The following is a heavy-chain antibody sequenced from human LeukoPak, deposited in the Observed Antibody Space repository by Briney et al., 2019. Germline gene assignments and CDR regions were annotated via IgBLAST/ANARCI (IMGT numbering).Heavy chain of an antibody. CDR2: ISSSGTTK. CDR3: ARDPAVSYDYVWGSFAGY. V-gene: IGHV3-48*03. D-gene: IGHD3-16*01. J-gene: IGHJ4*02. Sequence: GGSLRLSCAASGFTFSSYEMNWVRQAPGKGLEWISYISSSGTTKYYADSVKGRFTISRDNAKNSLYLQMNSLRAEDTAVYYCARDPAVSYDYVWGSFAGYWGQGTLVTVS. CDR1: GFTFSSYE.